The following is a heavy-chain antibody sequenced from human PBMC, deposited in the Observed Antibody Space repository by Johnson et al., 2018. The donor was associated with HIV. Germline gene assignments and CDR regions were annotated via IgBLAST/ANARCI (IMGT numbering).Heavy chain of an antibody. Sequence: QVQLVESGGGVVQPGTSLRLSCAASGFTFSSFAMHWVRQAPGKGLEWMAFIRFDGSTKNYADSVKGRFTISRDNSKNMLYLQMTSLRAEDTAVYYCARAPPGGAFDIWGQGTMVTVSS. V-gene: IGHV3-30*02. CDR1: GFTFSSFA. J-gene: IGHJ3*02. CDR2: IRFDGSTK. CDR3: ARAPPGGAFDI. D-gene: IGHD6-25*01.